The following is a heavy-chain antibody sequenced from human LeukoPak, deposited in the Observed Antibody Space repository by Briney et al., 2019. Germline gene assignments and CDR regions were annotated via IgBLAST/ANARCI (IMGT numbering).Heavy chain of an antibody. CDR3: ARDVGYESNCYYFRRFDD. D-gene: IGHD2-21*02. CDR1: GGSITSVDYY. V-gene: IGHV4-30-4*01. CDR2: IHYSGST. Sequence: PSETLSLTCTVPGGSITSVDYYWGWIRQPRGKGLEWIEYIHYSGSTYSNPSLKSRIFISFATSKSPFSLKLPSVTAPDTALYYCARDVGYESNCYYFRRFDDWGQGTLVTVSS. J-gene: IGHJ4*02.